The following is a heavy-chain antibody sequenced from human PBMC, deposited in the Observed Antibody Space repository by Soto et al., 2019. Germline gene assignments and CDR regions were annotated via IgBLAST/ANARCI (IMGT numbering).Heavy chain of an antibody. CDR3: ARDGNYDSSGQLDY. Sequence: PGGSLRLSCAASGFTFSSYVMHWVRQAPGKGLEWVAVIWYDGINKYYAESVKGRFTISRDNSKNTLYLQMNSLRAEDTAVYYCARDGNYDSSGQLDYWGQGTLMTV. V-gene: IGHV3-33*01. CDR2: IWYDGINK. J-gene: IGHJ4*02. CDR1: GFTFSSYV. D-gene: IGHD3-22*01.